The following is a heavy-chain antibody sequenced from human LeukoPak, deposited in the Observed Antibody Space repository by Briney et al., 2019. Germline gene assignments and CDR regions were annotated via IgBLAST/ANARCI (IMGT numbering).Heavy chain of an antibody. V-gene: IGHV3-48*01. CDR1: GFTFNSYA. CDR2: ISGPSNSI. D-gene: IGHD4-11*01. CDR3: ARLRDYDT. Sequence: GGSLRLSCAASGFTFNSYAMTWVRQAPGKGLEWLSYISGPSNSINSIDSVKGRFTVSRDNAQNSVYLHMSNLRVEDTAVYYCARLRDYDTWGQGTLVVVSS. J-gene: IGHJ5*02.